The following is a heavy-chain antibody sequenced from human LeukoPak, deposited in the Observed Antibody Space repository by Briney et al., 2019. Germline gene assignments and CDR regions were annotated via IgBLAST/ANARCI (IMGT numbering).Heavy chain of an antibody. CDR3: ARSSRYCSGGSCYSLYYYGMDV. Sequence: GGSLRLSCAASGFTFSSYAMNWVRQAPGKGLEWVSSISGGGVTTYYADSVKGRFTISRDNSENTLYLLMSTLRAEDTAVYYCARSSRYCSGGSCYSLYYYGMDVWGQGTTVTVSS. D-gene: IGHD2-15*01. V-gene: IGHV3-23*01. J-gene: IGHJ6*02. CDR1: GFTFSSYA. CDR2: ISGGGVTT.